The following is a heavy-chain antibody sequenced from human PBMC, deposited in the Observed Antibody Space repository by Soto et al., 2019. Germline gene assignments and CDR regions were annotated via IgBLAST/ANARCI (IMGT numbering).Heavy chain of an antibody. Sequence: ASVKVSCKASGYTFTGYYMHCVLQSPVQGLEWMGWINPNSGGTNYAQKFQGWVTMTRDTSISTAYMELSRLRSDDTAVYYCARGSEMATIEHYFDYWGQGTLVTVSS. CDR1: GYTFTGYY. CDR2: INPNSGGT. J-gene: IGHJ4*02. D-gene: IGHD5-12*01. CDR3: ARGSEMATIEHYFDY. V-gene: IGHV1-2*04.